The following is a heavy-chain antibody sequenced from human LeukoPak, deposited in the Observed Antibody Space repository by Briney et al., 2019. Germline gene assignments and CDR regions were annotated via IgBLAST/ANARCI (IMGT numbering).Heavy chain of an antibody. J-gene: IGHJ4*02. V-gene: IGHV3-23*01. Sequence: GGSLRLSCAASGFTFSSYAMSWVRQAPGKGLEWVSGISGSGGSIRYADSVKGRFIISRDNSKNTLYLQMNSLRAEDTAVYYCAKGGDGYNYYFDYWGQETLVTVSS. CDR2: ISGSGGSI. D-gene: IGHD5-24*01. CDR3: AKGGDGYNYYFDY. CDR1: GFTFSSYA.